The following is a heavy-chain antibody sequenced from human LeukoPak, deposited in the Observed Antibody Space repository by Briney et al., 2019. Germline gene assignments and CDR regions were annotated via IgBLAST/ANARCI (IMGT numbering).Heavy chain of an antibody. J-gene: IGHJ4*02. CDR3: ARGDLIYDRSTYYPY. V-gene: IGHV4-4*08. D-gene: IGHD3-22*01. CDR2: ISSSGST. Sequence: SETLSLTCTVSGDSITSDYWSWIRQSPGKGLEWIGYISSSGSTSYNPSLKSRVTISVDTSKNQFSLKLNSVTAADTAVYYCARGDLIYDRSTYYPYWGQGTLVTVSS. CDR1: GDSITSDY.